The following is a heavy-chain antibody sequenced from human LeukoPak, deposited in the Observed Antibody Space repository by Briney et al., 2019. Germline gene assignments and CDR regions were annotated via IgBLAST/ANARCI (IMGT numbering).Heavy chain of an antibody. CDR3: ARAEEVLHYFDC. CDR1: GGTFNSYA. CDR2: IIPIFGTT. V-gene: IGHV1-69*06. J-gene: IGHJ4*02. D-gene: IGHD3-10*01. Sequence: SVKVSCKASGGTFNSYAISWVRQAPGQGLEWMGGIIPIFGTTNYARKFRGRVTLTADKSTRTAYMELSSLRSEDTAVYYCARAEEVLHYFDCWGQGTLVTVSS.